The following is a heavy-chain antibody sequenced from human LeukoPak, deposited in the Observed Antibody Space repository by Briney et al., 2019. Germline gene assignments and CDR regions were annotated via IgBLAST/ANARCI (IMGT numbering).Heavy chain of an antibody. CDR2: INHSGST. Sequence: PSETLSLTCAVYGGSFSGYYWSWIRQPPGKGLEWIGEINHSGSTNYNPSLKSRVTISVDTSKNQFSLKLSSVTAADTAVYYCARGLGSGWYGFDYWGQGTLVTVSS. CDR1: GGSFSGYY. J-gene: IGHJ4*02. CDR3: ARGLGSGWYGFDY. V-gene: IGHV4-34*01. D-gene: IGHD6-19*01.